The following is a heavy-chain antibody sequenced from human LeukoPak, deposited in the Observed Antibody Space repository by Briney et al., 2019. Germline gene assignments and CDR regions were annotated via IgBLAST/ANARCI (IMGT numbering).Heavy chain of an antibody. CDR1: GYTLTELS. J-gene: IGHJ4*02. D-gene: IGHD6-13*01. CDR3: TKVRSGSSNWALRVFDY. Sequence: ASVKVSCKVSGYTLTELSMHWVRQAPGKGLEWMGGFDPEDGETIYAQKFQGRVTMTKDTSTDTAYMELSSLRSEDTAVYYCTKVRSGSSNWALRVFDYWGQGALVTVSS. V-gene: IGHV1-24*01. CDR2: FDPEDGET.